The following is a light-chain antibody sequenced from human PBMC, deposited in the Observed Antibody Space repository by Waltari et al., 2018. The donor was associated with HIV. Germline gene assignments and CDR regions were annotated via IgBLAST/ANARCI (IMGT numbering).Light chain of an antibody. J-gene: IGKJ1*01. CDR2: TAS. CDR1: QDINFY. V-gene: IGKV1-9*01. Sequence: DIQLTQSPSFLSASVGDRVPITCRASQDINFYLAWYQQKPGKAPKLLIYTASTLQSGVPSRFRGSGSGTEFTLTISSLQPEDFATYYCQQLTSYPRTFGRGTKVEIK. CDR3: QQLTSYPRT.